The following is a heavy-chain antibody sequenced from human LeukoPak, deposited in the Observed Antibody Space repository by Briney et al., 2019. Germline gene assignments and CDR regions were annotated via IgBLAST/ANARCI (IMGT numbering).Heavy chain of an antibody. D-gene: IGHD3-16*01. V-gene: IGHV3-74*01. CDR1: GFSLSSYW. J-gene: IGHJ4*02. CDR2: INHDGTDA. Sequence: PGGSLRLSCAASGFSLSSYWMHWVRQAPGKGLVWVSRINHDGTDAIYADSVRGRFTISRDDAKNTLYLQLNRLRAEDTAMYYCKRAGDYNWGSSPGVWGGGPLVPVPS. CDR3: KRAGDYNWGSSPGV.